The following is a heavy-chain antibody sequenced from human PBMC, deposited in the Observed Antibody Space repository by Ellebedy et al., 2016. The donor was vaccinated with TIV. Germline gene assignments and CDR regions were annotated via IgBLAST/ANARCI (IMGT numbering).Heavy chain of an antibody. D-gene: IGHD3-10*01. J-gene: IGHJ4*02. CDR1: GGSISSHY. Sequence: MPGGSLRLSCTVSGGSISSHYWTWIRQPPGKRLDWIGYIYYTGTSNLNPSLKSRVTLSVDTSKNQFSLRLRSVTAADTAVYYCARELPSGSYYDNWGQGILVTVSS. CDR2: IYYTGTS. V-gene: IGHV4-59*11. CDR3: ARELPSGSYYDN.